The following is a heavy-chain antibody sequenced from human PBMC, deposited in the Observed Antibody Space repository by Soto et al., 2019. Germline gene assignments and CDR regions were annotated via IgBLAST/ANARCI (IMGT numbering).Heavy chain of an antibody. D-gene: IGHD2-21*01. CDR2: ITWNSDTI. J-gene: IGHJ3*02. Sequence: EMELVESGGGLVQPGRSLRLACAASGFIFDDYAMHWVRQAPGKGLEWVSGITWNSDTIYYADSVKGRFTISRDNAKNSLYLQMNGLRAQDTALYYGAKVVLWGGDPPTHAFDICGQGTMVTVSS. CDR3: AKVVLWGGDPPTHAFDI. V-gene: IGHV3-9*01. CDR1: GFIFDDYA.